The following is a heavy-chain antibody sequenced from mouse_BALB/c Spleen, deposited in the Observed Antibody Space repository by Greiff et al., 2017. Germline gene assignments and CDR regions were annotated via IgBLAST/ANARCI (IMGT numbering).Heavy chain of an antibody. Sequence: EVQVVESGGGLVKPGGSLKLSCAASGFTFSSYAMSWVRQTPEKRLEWVGSISRGGSTYYPDIVKSRFTTSRDNARNILYLQMSSLRSADTAMYYCARVLLNDMDYWGQGTSVTVSS. CDR1: GFTFSSYA. CDR2: ISRGGST. V-gene: IGHV5-6-5*01. CDR3: ARVLLNDMDY. D-gene: IGHD1-1*01. J-gene: IGHJ4*01.